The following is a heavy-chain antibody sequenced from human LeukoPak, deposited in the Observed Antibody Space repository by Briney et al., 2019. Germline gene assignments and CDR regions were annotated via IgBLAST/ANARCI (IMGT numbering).Heavy chain of an antibody. D-gene: IGHD2-8*01. CDR3: ANNGVSPNYYYGMGV. V-gene: IGHV3-33*06. CDR1: GFTFNNYG. J-gene: IGHJ6*02. CDR2: IWYDGSTK. Sequence: PGGSLRLSCTASGFTFNNYGFHCVRQAPGKGLEWVAVIWYDGSTKYYADSVKGRFTISRDNSKNTVYLQMNSLRAEDTALYYCANNGVSPNYYYGMGVWGQGTTVTVSS.